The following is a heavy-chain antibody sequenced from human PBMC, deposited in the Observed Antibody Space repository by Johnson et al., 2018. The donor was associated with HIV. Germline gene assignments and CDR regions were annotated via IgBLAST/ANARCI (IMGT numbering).Heavy chain of an antibody. CDR1: GFTFSDYA. CDR2: ISYDGSNK. CDR3: ASEVYRDAFDI. D-gene: IGHD5-12*01. V-gene: IGHV3-30-3*01. J-gene: IGHJ3*02. Sequence: VQLVESGGNVVQPGRSLRLSCAASGFTFSDYAMHWVRQAPGKGLEWVAVISYDGSNKYYPDSVKGRFTISRDNFKNTLYLQMDSLRAEDMAVYYCASEVYRDAFDIWGQGTMVTVSS.